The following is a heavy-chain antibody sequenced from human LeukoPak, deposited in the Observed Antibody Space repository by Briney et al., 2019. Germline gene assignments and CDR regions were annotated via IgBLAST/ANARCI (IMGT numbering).Heavy chain of an antibody. CDR1: GGSISSYY. J-gene: IGHJ6*02. Sequence: SETLSLTCTVSGGSISSYYWSWLRQPPGKGLEWIGYIYYSGSTNYNPSLKSRVTISADTSKNQFSLKLSSVTAADTAVYYCARAPRTFWSGYFGMDVWGQGTTVTVSS. V-gene: IGHV4-59*01. CDR2: IYYSGST. D-gene: IGHD3-3*01. CDR3: ARAPRTFWSGYFGMDV.